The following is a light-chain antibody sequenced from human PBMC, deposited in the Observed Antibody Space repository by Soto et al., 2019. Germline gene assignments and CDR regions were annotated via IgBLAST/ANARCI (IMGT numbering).Light chain of an antibody. CDR2: EVD. Sequence: QLVLTQPPSASGSPGQSVPISCTGTSSDVGANNYVSWYQQHPGQAPKLIIHEVDKRPSGVPDRFTGSKSGNTASLTVSGLQVEDEAVYYCSSFAGRNGFGVFGGGTKLTVL. CDR3: SSFAGRNGFGV. CDR1: SSDVGANNY. J-gene: IGLJ3*02. V-gene: IGLV2-8*01.